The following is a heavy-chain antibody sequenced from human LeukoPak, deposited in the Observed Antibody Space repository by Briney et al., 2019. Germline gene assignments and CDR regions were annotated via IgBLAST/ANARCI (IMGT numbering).Heavy chain of an antibody. J-gene: IGHJ6*02. CDR2: IESDASRT. V-gene: IGHV3-74*03. D-gene: IGHD4-17*01. CDR1: GFTLSDHW. CDR3: VKGGHKLDIQTTHYYYGFDV. Sequence: PGGSLRLSCVASGFTLSDHWMYWVRQGPGRGLAHVSRIESDASRTTYADSVKGRFTISRDDAKNTMYLQMNSLRGEDTAVYYCVKGGHKLDIQTTHYYYGFDVWGQGTTVAVSS.